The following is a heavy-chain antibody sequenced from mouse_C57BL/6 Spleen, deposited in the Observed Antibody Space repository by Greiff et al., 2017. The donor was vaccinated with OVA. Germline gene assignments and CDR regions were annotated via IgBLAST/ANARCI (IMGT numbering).Heavy chain of an antibody. CDR3: ASYYGSSYGYFDY. D-gene: IGHD1-1*01. CDR2: IDPSDSYT. CDR1: GYTFTSYW. J-gene: IGHJ2*01. V-gene: IGHV1-50*01. Sequence: QVQLQQPGAELVKPGASVKLSCKASGYTFTSYWMQWVKQRPGQGLEWIGEIDPSDSYTNYNQKFKGKATLTVDTSSSTAYMQLSSLTSEDSAVYYCASYYGSSYGYFDYWGQGTTLTVSS.